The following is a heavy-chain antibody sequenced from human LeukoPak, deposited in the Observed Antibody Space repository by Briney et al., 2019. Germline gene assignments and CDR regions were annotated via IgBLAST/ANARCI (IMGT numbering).Heavy chain of an antibody. CDR3: ARVLGSGSYYYYYMDV. CDR1: GGSISTSSFY. Sequence: PSETLSLTCTVSGGSISTSSFYWGWIRQPPGKGLEWMGSIYYSGRTYYNLSLKSRVTISGDTSKNQVSLKLTSVTAADTAVYYCARVLGSGSYYYYYMDVWGKGTTVTVSS. D-gene: IGHD3-10*01. CDR2: IYYSGRT. J-gene: IGHJ6*03. V-gene: IGHV4-39*01.